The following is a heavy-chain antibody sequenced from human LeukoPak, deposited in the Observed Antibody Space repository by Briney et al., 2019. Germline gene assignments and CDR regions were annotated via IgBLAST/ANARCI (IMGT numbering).Heavy chain of an antibody. CDR3: AKDFGRMTGYLYYFDY. D-gene: IGHD3-9*01. Sequence: GGSLRLSCAASGFTFSSYAMSWVRQAPGKGLEWVSAISPSHGSTYYADSVKGRFTISRDNSKNTLYLQMNSLRAEDTAVYYCAKDFGRMTGYLYYFDYWGQGTLVTVSS. CDR2: ISPSHGST. CDR1: GFTFSSYA. J-gene: IGHJ4*02. V-gene: IGHV3-23*01.